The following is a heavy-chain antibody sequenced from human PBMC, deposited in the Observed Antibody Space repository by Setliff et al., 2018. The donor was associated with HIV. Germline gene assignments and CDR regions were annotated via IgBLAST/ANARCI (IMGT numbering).Heavy chain of an antibody. J-gene: IGHJ1*01. D-gene: IGHD2-2*01. CDR2: VYYTGTS. CDR3: ARGESTTWDLAEYFQH. Sequence: PSETLSLTCTVSDDPINSFYWSWIRQPPGKGLEWIGYVYYTGTSYFNPSLKSRITISVDTSKNHFSLKLGFVTAADTAVYYCARGESTTWDLAEYFQHWGHGTLVTVSS. CDR1: DDPINSFY. V-gene: IGHV4-59*12.